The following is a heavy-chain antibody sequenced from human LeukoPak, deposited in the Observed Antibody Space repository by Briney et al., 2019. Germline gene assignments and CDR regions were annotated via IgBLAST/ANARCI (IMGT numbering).Heavy chain of an antibody. CDR3: AKCYYDSSGYYSGLFDYFDY. CDR2: ISGSGGTT. D-gene: IGHD3-22*01. V-gene: IGHV3-23*01. Sequence: GGSLRLSCAASGFTFSSYAMNWVRQAPGKGLEWVSVISGSGGTTYYADSVKGRFTISRDNSKNMLYLQMNSLRAEDTAVYYCAKCYYDSSGYYSGLFDYFDYWGQGTLVTVSS. CDR1: GFTFSSYA. J-gene: IGHJ4*02.